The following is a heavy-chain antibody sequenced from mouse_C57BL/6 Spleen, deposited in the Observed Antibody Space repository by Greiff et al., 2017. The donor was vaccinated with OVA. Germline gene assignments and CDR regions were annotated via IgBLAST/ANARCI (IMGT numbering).Heavy chain of an antibody. CDR3: ARSGLYGSSTPAV. Sequence: VQLQQSGTELVKPGASVKLSCKASGYTFTSYWMHWVKQRPGQGLEWIGNINPSNGGTNYNEKFKSKATLTVDKSSSTAYMQLSSLTSEDSAVYYCARSGLYGSSTPAVWGTGTTVTVSS. V-gene: IGHV1-53*01. D-gene: IGHD1-1*01. CDR2: INPSNGGT. J-gene: IGHJ1*03. CDR1: GYTFTSYW.